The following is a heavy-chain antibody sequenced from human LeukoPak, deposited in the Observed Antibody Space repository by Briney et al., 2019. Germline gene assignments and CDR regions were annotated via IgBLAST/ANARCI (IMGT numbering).Heavy chain of an antibody. CDR1: RFTFSSCA. Sequence: GGSLRLSCAASRFTFSSCAMSWVRQAPGKGLEWVSTISGSGASTYYADSVKGRFIISRDNSKNTQYLQMNSLRAEDTAVYYCAKARLVVSSPSDAFDIWGQGTMVTISS. CDR3: AKARLVVSSPSDAFDI. V-gene: IGHV3-23*01. CDR2: ISGSGAST. J-gene: IGHJ3*02. D-gene: IGHD3-22*01.